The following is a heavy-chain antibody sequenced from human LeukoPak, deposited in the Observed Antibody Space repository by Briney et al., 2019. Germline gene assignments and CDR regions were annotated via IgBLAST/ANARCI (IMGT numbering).Heavy chain of an antibody. D-gene: IGHD2/OR15-2a*01. CDR3: ARFNSTYYYYDY. V-gene: IGHV4-39*07. CDR1: GGSISSSNYY. CDR2: IYYSGST. Sequence: SETLSLTCTVSGGSISSSNYYWGWIRQPPGKGLEWIGNIYYSGSTYYIPSLRSRVTISVDSSNNQFSLKLSSVTALDTAVYYCARFNSTYYYYDYWGQGTLVTVSS. J-gene: IGHJ4*02.